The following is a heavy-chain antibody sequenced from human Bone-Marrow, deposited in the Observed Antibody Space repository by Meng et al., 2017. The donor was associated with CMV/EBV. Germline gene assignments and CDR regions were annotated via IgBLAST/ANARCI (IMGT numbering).Heavy chain of an antibody. Sequence: GESLKISCAVSGFTFNAYAMSWVRQAPGKGLVWVSRINSDGSITNYADSVKGRFTISRDNAKNTLYLQINSLRDEDTAVYYCARDALIVGAHPPDYWGQGTLVTVSS. CDR3: ARDALIVGAHPPDY. CDR1: GFTFNAYA. V-gene: IGHV3-74*01. CDR2: INSDGSIT. J-gene: IGHJ4*02. D-gene: IGHD1-26*01.